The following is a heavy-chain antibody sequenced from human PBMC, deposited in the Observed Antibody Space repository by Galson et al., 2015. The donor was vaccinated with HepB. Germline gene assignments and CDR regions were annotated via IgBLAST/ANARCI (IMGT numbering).Heavy chain of an antibody. CDR2: IIPIFGTA. V-gene: IGHV1-69*13. CDR3: ARDRPRIAARPGWFDP. D-gene: IGHD6-6*01. Sequence: SVKVSCKASGGTFSSYAISWVRQAPGQGLEWMGGIIPIFGTANYAQKFQGRVTITADESTSTAYMELSSLRSEDTAVYYCARDRPRIAARPGWFDPWGQGTLVTVSS. CDR1: GGTFSSYA. J-gene: IGHJ5*02.